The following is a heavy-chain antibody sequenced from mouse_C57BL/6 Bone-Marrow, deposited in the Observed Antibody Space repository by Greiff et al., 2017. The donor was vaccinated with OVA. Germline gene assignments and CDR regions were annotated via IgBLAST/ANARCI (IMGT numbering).Heavy chain of an antibody. D-gene: IGHD2-4*01. Sequence: EVMLVESGGGLVKPGGSLKLSCAASGFTLSSYAMSWVRQTPEKRLEWVATISDGGSYTYYPDNVKGRFTISRDNAKNNLYLQMSHLKSEDTAMYYCARDGDYEVSYWGQGTLVTVSA. V-gene: IGHV5-4*01. CDR1: GFTLSSYA. CDR2: ISDGGSYT. CDR3: ARDGDYEVSY. J-gene: IGHJ3*01.